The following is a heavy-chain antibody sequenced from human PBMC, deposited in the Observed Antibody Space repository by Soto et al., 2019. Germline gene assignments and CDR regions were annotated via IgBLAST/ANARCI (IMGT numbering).Heavy chain of an antibody. Sequence: GASVKVSCKVSGYTLTELSMHWVRQAPGKGLEWMGGFDPEDGETIYAQKFQGRVTMTEDTSTDTAYMELSRLRSDDTAVYYCARRVGARDSFDAFDIWGQGTMVTVSS. CDR2: FDPEDGET. D-gene: IGHD1-26*01. CDR1: GYTLTELS. J-gene: IGHJ3*02. CDR3: ARRVGARDSFDAFDI. V-gene: IGHV1-24*01.